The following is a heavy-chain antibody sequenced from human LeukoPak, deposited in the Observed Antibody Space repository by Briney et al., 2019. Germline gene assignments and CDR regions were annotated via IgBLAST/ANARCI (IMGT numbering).Heavy chain of an antibody. CDR3: AKDRDGSGSYYNEIDY. CDR2: ISGSGGST. Sequence: PGGSLRLSCAASGFTFSSYGMSWVRQAPGKGLEWVSAISGSGGSTYYADSVKGRFTISRDNAKNSLYLQMNSLRAEDTALYYCAKDRDGSGSYYNEIDYWGQGTLVTVSS. V-gene: IGHV3-23*01. J-gene: IGHJ4*02. CDR1: GFTFSSYG. D-gene: IGHD3-10*01.